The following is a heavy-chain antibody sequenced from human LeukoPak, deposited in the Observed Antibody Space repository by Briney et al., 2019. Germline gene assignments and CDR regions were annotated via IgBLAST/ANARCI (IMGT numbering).Heavy chain of an antibody. CDR3: ARGRTLWFGESGLNWFNP. V-gene: IGHV4-34*01. Sequence: SETLSLTCAVYGGSFSGYYWSWIRQPPGKGLEWIGEINHSGSTNYNPSLKSRVTISVDTSKNQFSLKLSSVTAADTAVYYCARGRTLWFGESGLNWFNPWGQGTLVTVSS. D-gene: IGHD3-10*01. J-gene: IGHJ5*02. CDR1: GGSFSGYY. CDR2: INHSGST.